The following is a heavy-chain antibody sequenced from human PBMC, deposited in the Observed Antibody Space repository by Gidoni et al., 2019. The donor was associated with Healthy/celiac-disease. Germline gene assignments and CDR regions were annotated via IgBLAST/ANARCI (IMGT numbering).Heavy chain of an antibody. Sequence: QLQLQESGQGLVKPSENLYLTCNVSGGAISSSSYYWGWIRPPPGKGLEWIGSIYYSGGTYYNPSLKSRFTISLDTSKNQFSLKLSSVTAADTAVYYCARRNTPMGFDYWGQGTLVTVSS. D-gene: IGHD3-10*01. V-gene: IGHV4-39*01. CDR1: GGAISSSSYY. CDR3: ARRNTPMGFDY. CDR2: IYYSGGT. J-gene: IGHJ4*02.